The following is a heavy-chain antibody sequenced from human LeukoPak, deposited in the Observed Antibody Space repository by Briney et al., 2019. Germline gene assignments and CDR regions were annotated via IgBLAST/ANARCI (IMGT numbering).Heavy chain of an antibody. CDR1: GFTFSSYV. CDR2: ISNSGGST. V-gene: IGHV3-23*01. Sequence: GESLKISCKTSGFTFSSYVMSWVRQAPGKGLEWVSSISNSGGSTYYADSVKGRFTISRDNSKNTLYLQMNSLRAEDTAVYYCAKEGFDSWGQGTLVTVSS. CDR3: AKEGFDS. J-gene: IGHJ4*02.